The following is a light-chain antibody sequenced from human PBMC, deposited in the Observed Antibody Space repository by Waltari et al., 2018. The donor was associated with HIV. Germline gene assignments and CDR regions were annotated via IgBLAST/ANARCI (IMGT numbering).Light chain of an antibody. CDR3: CSYAGSSNVV. V-gene: IGLV2-23*02. Sequence: QSALTQPASVSGSPGQSITISCTGTSSDVGSYNRVSWYHQHPGKAPKLMIYEVSKRPSGVSNRFSGSKSGNTASLTISGLQAEDEADYYCCSYAGSSNVVFGGGTKLTVL. J-gene: IGLJ2*01. CDR1: SSDVGSYNR. CDR2: EVS.